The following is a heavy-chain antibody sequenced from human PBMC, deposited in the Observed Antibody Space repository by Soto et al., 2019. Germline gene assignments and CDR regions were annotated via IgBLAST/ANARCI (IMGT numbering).Heavy chain of an antibody. CDR1: GGTFSSYG. V-gene: IGHV1-69*06. J-gene: IGHJ6*02. CDR2: IVPIFESP. Sequence: QVQLVQSGPEVKKPGSSVKVSCKASGGTFSSYGIHWVRRAPGRGLGWMGAIVPIFESPNYAQNFQGRVTISVDKSTRTAYMALRGLRSGDTAVYYSARDNRSWTMRSFYCYYGMDVWGQGTTVTVSS. CDR3: ARDNRSWTMRSFYCYYGMDV. D-gene: IGHD2-15*01.